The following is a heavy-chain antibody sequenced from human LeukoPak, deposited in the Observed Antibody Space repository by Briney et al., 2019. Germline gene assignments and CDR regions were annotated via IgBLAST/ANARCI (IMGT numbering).Heavy chain of an antibody. CDR3: AKVDSIQLWLPVY. CDR2: ISGSGGST. V-gene: IGHV3-23*01. D-gene: IGHD5-18*01. CDR1: GFTFSSYA. Sequence: PGGSLRLSCAASGFTFSSYAMSWVRQAPGKGLEWVSAISGSGGSTYYADSVKGRFTISRDNSKNTLYLQMSSLRAEDTAVYYCAKVDSIQLWLPVYWGQGTLVTVSS. J-gene: IGHJ4*02.